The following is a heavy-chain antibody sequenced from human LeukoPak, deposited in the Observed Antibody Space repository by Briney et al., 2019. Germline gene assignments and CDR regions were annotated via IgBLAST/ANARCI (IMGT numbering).Heavy chain of an antibody. CDR3: ARDRSSSGWSDYFDY. CDR2: ISAYYGNT. D-gene: IGHD6-19*01. CDR1: GYTFTSYG. J-gene: IGHJ4*02. Sequence: ASVKVSCKASGYTFTSYGISWVRQAPGQGLEWMVGISAYYGNTNYAQKLQGRVTMTTDTSTSTAYMELRSLRSDDTAVYYCARDRSSSGWSDYFDYWGQGTLVTVSS. V-gene: IGHV1-18*01.